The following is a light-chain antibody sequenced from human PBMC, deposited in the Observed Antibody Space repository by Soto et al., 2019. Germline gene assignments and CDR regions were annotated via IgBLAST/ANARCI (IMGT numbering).Light chain of an antibody. Sequence: QSVLTQPASVSGSPGQSITISCTGTSSDLAIYNYVSWYQQQPGKAPKLMIYQVTSRPSGVSNGFSGSRSGNTASLTISGLQAEDEADYYCSTYVDSSNYDFGTGTKVT. CDR3: STYVDSSNYD. J-gene: IGLJ1*01. V-gene: IGLV2-14*01. CDR1: SSDLAIYNY. CDR2: QVT.